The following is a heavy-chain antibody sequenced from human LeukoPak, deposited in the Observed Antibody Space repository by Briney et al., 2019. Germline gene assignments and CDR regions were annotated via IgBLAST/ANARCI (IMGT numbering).Heavy chain of an antibody. Sequence: GGSLRLSCAASGFTFSNYGMHWVRQAPGKGLEWVALIWYDGTNKYYGDSVKGRFTISRDNSKNTLYLQMNSLRAEDTAVYYCARDSGGSYYTDYWGQGTLVTVSS. D-gene: IGHD1-26*01. J-gene: IGHJ4*02. CDR2: IWYDGTNK. CDR3: ARDSGGSYYTDY. CDR1: GFTFSNYG. V-gene: IGHV3-33*01.